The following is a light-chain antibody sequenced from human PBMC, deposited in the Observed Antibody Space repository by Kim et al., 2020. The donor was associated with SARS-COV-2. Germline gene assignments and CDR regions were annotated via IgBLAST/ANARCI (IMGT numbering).Light chain of an antibody. CDR1: SNNVGNQG. J-gene: IGLJ3*02. Sequence: QAGLTQPPSVSKGLRQTATLTCTGNSNNVGNQGVAWLQHHQGHPPKLLSYRNNNRPSGISERLSASRSENTASLTITGLQPEDEADYYCSAWDSSLSAWVFGGGTQLTVL. V-gene: IGLV10-54*01. CDR3: SAWDSSLSAWV. CDR2: RNN.